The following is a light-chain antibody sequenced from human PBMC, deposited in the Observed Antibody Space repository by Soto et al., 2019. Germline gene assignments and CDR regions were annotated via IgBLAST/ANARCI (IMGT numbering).Light chain of an antibody. Sequence: DIQMTQSSSSLSASVGDRVTITCQASQDISNYLNWYQQKPGKAPKLLIYDASNLETGVPSRFSGSGSGTDFTFTISSLQPEDIATYHCQQYDNLPPLTFGGGTKVEIK. CDR2: DAS. J-gene: IGKJ4*01. CDR1: QDISNY. CDR3: QQYDNLPPLT. V-gene: IGKV1-33*01.